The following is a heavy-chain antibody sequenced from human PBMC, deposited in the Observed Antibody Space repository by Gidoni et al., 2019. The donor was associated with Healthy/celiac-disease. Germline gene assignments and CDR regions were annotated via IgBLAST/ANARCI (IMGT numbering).Heavy chain of an antibody. D-gene: IGHD6-6*01. V-gene: IGHV4-4*02. J-gene: IGHJ4*02. CDR3: ARTFLGEQLGTDYFDY. CDR1: GGSISSSNW. CDR2: IYHSGST. Sequence: QVQLQESGPGLFKPSGTLSLTCAVSGGSISSSNWWSWVRQPPGKGLEWIGEIYHSGSTNYNPSLKSRVTISVDKSKNQFSLKLSPVTAADTAVYYCARTFLGEQLGTDYFDYWGQGTLVTVSS.